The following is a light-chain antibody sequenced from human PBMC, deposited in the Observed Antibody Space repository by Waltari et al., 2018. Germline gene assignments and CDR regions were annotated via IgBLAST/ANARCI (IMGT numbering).Light chain of an antibody. CDR3: QQYYSAPFT. Sequence: DIVMTQSPDSLAVSLGERATINCKSSQSVLFTSNNKNYLAWYQQTPGQAHKLLIYWASTRESGVPDRFSGGGSGTDFTLTISSLQAEDVAVYYCQQYYSAPFTFGGGTKVEIK. V-gene: IGKV4-1*01. CDR2: WAS. J-gene: IGKJ4*01. CDR1: QSVLFTSNNKNY.